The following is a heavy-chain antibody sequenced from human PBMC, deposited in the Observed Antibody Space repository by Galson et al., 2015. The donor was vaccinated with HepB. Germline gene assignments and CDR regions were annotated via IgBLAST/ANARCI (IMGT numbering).Heavy chain of an antibody. CDR3: AGATDYGRPQAFDI. CDR2: IIPILGIA. J-gene: IGHJ3*02. CDR1: GGTFSSYA. Sequence: SVKVSCKASGGTFSSYAISWVQQAPGQGLEWMGGIIPILGIANYAQKFQGRVTITADKSTSTAYMELSSLRSEDTAVYYCAGATDYGRPQAFDIWGQGTMVTVSS. D-gene: IGHD4/OR15-4a*01. V-gene: IGHV1-69*10.